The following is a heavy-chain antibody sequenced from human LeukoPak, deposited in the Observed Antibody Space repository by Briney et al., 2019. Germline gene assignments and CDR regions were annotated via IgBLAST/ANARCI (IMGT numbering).Heavy chain of an antibody. Sequence: SETLPLTCCVSGGSISGYYWSWIRQPTGKGLVWIGDMYYSGSTNYNPSLKSRVNISVDTSKNQFSLKLSSVTAADTAVYYCARGTVFGVATNWFEPWGQGTLVTVCS. V-gene: IGHV4-59*01. CDR3: ARGTVFGVATNWFEP. CDR1: GGSISGYY. CDR2: MYYSGST. D-gene: IGHD3-3*01. J-gene: IGHJ5*02.